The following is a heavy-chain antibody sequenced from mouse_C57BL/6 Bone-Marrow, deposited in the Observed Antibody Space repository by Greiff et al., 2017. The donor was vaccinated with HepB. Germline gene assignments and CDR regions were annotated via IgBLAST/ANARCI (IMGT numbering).Heavy chain of an antibody. CDR1: GYTFTSYW. Sequence: VKLKQPGAELVKPGASVKMSCKASGYTFTSYWITWVKQRPGQGLEWIGDIYPGSGSTNYDEKFKSKATLTVDTSSSTAYMQLSSLTSEDSAVYYCANLYYDYVDYWGQGTTLTVSS. V-gene: IGHV1-55*01. CDR2: IYPGSGST. D-gene: IGHD2-4*01. CDR3: ANLYYDYVDY. J-gene: IGHJ2*01.